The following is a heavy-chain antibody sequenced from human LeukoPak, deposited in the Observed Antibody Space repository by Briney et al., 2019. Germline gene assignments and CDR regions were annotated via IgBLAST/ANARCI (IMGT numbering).Heavy chain of an antibody. CDR1: GFTFSSYG. CDR2: IRYDGSNK. D-gene: IGHD3-9*01. Sequence: GGSLRLSCAASGFTFSSYGIHWVRQAPGKGLEWVALIRYDGSNKYYTDSVKGRFTISRDNSKNTLYLQMNSLRAEDTAVYYCAKSDYDFSTAASWDYWGQGTLVTVSS. J-gene: IGHJ4*02. V-gene: IGHV3-30*02. CDR3: AKSDYDFSTAASWDY.